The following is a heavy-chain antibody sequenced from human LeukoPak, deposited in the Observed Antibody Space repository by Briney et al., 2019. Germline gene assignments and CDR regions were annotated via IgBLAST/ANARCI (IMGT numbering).Heavy chain of an antibody. J-gene: IGHJ4*02. CDR1: GFTFSSYW. V-gene: IGHV3-7*01. CDR3: AKDQVRGYSYGIKDY. CDR2: IKQGGSEK. Sequence: PGGSLRLSCAASGFTFSSYWMSWVRQAPGKGLEWVANIKQGGSEKYYVDSVKGRFTISRDNAKNSLYLQMNSLRAEDTAVYYCAKDQVRGYSYGIKDYWGQGTLVTVSS. D-gene: IGHD5-18*01.